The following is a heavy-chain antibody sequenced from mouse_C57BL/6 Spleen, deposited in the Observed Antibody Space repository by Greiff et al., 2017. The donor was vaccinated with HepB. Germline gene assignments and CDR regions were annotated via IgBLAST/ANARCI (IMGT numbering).Heavy chain of an antibody. J-gene: IGHJ4*01. CDR3: AREGPHYYAMDY. CDR2: IDPSDSYT. Sequence: QVQLQQSGAELVKPGASVKLSCKASGYTFTSYWMQWVKQRPGQGLEWIGEIDPSDSYTNYNQKFKGKATLTVDTSSSTAYMQLSSLTSEDSAVYYCAREGPHYYAMDYWGQGTSVTVSS. V-gene: IGHV1-50*01. CDR1: GYTFTSYW.